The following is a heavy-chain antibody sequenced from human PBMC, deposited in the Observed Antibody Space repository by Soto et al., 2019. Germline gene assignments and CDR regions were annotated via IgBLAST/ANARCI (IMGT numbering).Heavy chain of an antibody. Sequence: QVQLQESGPGLVKPSQTLSLTCAVSGGSISNGGYYWSWIRQHPGKDLEWIGSIYFSGSTYYNPSLKSRVTISVATPKNQFSLKLSSVTAADTAMYYWARDRHSQQPNHRWGVGYMDVWGKGTTVTVSS. D-gene: IGHD6-13*01. CDR2: IYFSGST. J-gene: IGHJ6*03. CDR3: ARDRHSQQPNHRWGVGYMDV. V-gene: IGHV4-31*11. CDR1: GGSISNGGYY.